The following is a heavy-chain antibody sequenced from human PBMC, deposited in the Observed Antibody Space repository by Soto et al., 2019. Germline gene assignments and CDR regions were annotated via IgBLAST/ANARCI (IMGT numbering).Heavy chain of an antibody. V-gene: IGHV4-34*01. D-gene: IGHD3-10*01. CDR1: GGSFSGYY. Sequence: SETLSLTCAVYGGSFSGYYWSWIRQPPGKGLEWIGEINHSGSTNYNPSLKSRVTISVDTSKNQFSLKLSSVTAADTAVYYCARGLTGDYWGQGTLVTVSS. J-gene: IGHJ4*02. CDR2: INHSGST. CDR3: ARGLTGDY.